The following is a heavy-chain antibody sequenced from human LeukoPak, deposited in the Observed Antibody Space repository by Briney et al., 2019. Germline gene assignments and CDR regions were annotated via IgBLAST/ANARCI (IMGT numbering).Heavy chain of an antibody. V-gene: IGHV3-30*02. CDR2: IRYDGSNK. Sequence: QPGGSLRLSCAASGFTFSSYGMHWVRQAPGKGLEWVAFIRYDGSNKYYADSVKGRFTISRDNSKNTLYLQMNSLRAEDTAVYYCAKDLVRAAIRYNWFDPWGQGTLVTVSS. D-gene: IGHD2-2*01. CDR1: GFTFSSYG. CDR3: AKDLVRAAIRYNWFDP. J-gene: IGHJ5*02.